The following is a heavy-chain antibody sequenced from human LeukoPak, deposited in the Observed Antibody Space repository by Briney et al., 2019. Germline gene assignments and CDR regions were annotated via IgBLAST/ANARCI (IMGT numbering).Heavy chain of an antibody. CDR2: INPNSGGT. CDR1: GYTFIGYY. Sequence: ASVKVSCKASGYTFIGYYMHWVRQAPGQGLEWMGWINPNSGGTNYAQKFQGRVTMTRDTSISTAYMELSRLRSDDTAVYYCARGGIAAAGTPLYNWFDPWGQGTLVTVSS. D-gene: IGHD6-13*01. J-gene: IGHJ5*02. V-gene: IGHV1-2*02. CDR3: ARGGIAAAGTPLYNWFDP.